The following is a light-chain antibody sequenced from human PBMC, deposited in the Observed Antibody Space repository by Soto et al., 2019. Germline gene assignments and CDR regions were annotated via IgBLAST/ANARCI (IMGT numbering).Light chain of an antibody. CDR1: QSVSSSY. J-gene: IGKJ4*01. CDR3: QQYDNSPLT. Sequence: DIVLTQSPGTLSLSPGERDAISCRASQSVSSSYLAWYQQKPGQAPRVIIYGASNRATGIPDRFSGSGSGTDFTLTISRLEPEDVAVYYCQQYDNSPLTFGGGTKVDIK. V-gene: IGKV3-20*01. CDR2: GAS.